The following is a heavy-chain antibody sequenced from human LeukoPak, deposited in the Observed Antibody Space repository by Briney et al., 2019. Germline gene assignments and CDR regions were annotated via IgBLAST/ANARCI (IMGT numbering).Heavy chain of an antibody. Sequence: SVKVSCKASGYTSTSYYMHWVRQAPGQGLEWMGIINPSGGSTSYARKFQGRVTMTRDTSTSTVYMELSSLRSEDTAVYYCARSSRITMIVVVTKGGFDYWGQGTLVTVSS. CDR3: ARSSRITMIVVVTKGGFDY. CDR1: GYTSTSYY. V-gene: IGHV1-46*01. CDR2: INPSGGST. J-gene: IGHJ4*02. D-gene: IGHD3-22*01.